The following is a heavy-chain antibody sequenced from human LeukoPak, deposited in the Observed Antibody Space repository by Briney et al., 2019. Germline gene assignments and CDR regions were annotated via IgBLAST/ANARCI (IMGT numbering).Heavy chain of an antibody. D-gene: IGHD3-22*01. CDR2: IVVGSGNT. Sequence: ASVKVSCKASGFTFTSSAMQWVRQARGQRLEWIGWIVVGSGNTNYAQKFQERVTITRDMSTSTAYMGLSSLRSEDTAVYYCATNYYDSSGYYSDYWGQGTLVTVSS. CDR1: GFTFTSSA. CDR3: ATNYYDSSGYYSDY. J-gene: IGHJ4*02. V-gene: IGHV1-58*02.